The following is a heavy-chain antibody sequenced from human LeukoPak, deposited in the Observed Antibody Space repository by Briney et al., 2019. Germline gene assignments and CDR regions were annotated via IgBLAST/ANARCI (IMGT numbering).Heavy chain of an antibody. CDR1: GYTFIRHG. Sequence: ASVKVSCKASGYTFIRHGITCVRQAPGQGLEWMGWISAYNGNTNYAQKLQGRVTMTTDTSTSTAYMELRSLRSDDAAVYYCARSTLRGIAVAGDAFDIWGQGTMVTVSS. V-gene: IGHV1-18*01. J-gene: IGHJ3*02. D-gene: IGHD6-19*01. CDR3: ARSTLRGIAVAGDAFDI. CDR2: ISAYNGNT.